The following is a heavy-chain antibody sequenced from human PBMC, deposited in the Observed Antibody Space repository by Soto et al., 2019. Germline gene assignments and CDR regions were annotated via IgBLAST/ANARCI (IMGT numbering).Heavy chain of an antibody. D-gene: IGHD6-13*01. V-gene: IGHV4-31*11. J-gene: IGHJ6*03. CDR2: IYFSGST. CDR3: ARDGHSQQPNHRWGGGYMDV. CDR1: GGSISNGGYY. Sequence: QLQLQESGPGPVKPSQTLSLTCAVSGGSISNGGYYWSWIRQHPGKGLEWIGSIYFSGSTYYNPSLKSRVTISVATPKNQFSLKLSSVTAADTAVYYCARDGHSQQPNHRWGGGYMDVWGKGTTVTVSS.